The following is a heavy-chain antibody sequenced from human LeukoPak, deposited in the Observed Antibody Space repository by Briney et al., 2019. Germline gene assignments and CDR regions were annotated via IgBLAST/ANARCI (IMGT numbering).Heavy chain of an antibody. J-gene: IGHJ4*02. CDR2: ISYDGSNK. D-gene: IGHD4-23*01. Sequence: PGRSLRLSCAASGFTFSSYGMHWVRQAPGEGLEWVAVISYDGSNKYYADSVKGRFTISRDNSKNTLYLQMNSLRAEDTAVYYCAKDRDGGHFDYWGQGTLVTVSS. CDR1: GFTFSSYG. CDR3: AKDRDGGHFDY. V-gene: IGHV3-30*18.